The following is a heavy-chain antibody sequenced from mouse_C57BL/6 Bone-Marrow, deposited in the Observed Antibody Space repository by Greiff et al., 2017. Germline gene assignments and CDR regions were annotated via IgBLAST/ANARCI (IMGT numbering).Heavy chain of an antibody. CDR3: ARRDGTYYFDY. J-gene: IGHJ2*01. CDR1: GFNIKDYY. V-gene: IGHV14-2*01. CDR2: IDPEDGET. D-gene: IGHD2-3*01. Sequence: EVQLVESGAELVKPGASVKLSCTASGFNIKDYYMHWVKQRTEQGLEWIGRIDPEDGETTYAPKFQGKAPISADTSSNTAYLQLSSLTSEDTAVYYCARRDGTYYFDYWGQGTTLTVSS.